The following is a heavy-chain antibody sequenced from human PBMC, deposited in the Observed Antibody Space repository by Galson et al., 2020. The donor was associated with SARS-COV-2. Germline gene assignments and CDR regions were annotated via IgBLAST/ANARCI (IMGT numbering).Heavy chain of an antibody. V-gene: IGHV2-5*02. CDR3: AHMRSDYDEGGNDGDFYFSAFDV. CDR2: IYWDDDE. Sequence: SGPTLVKPTQTLTLTCTFSGFSLTTSGVGVGWIRQPPGKSLEWLAIIYWDDDERYSPSLKSRLTITKDTAKNQGVLTMTNMEPVETATYYCAHMRSDYDEGGNDGDFYFSAFDVWGEGTMVTVSS. J-gene: IGHJ3*01. CDR1: GFSLTTSGVG. D-gene: IGHD2-21*01.